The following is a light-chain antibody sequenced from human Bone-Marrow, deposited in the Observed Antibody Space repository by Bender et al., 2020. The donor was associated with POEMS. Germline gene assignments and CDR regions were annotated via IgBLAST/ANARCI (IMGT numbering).Light chain of an antibody. CDR3: AAWDDTLSGFL. Sequence: QSALTQPPSASGSPGQSVTIPCTGSSSDVGRYNYVSWYQQHPGRAPKLMIFEVTKRPSGVPDRFSGSKSGTSASLAISGIRSEDEADYSCAAWDDTLSGFLFGTGTKVTVL. J-gene: IGLJ1*01. CDR1: SSDVGRYNY. CDR2: EVT. V-gene: IGLV2-8*01.